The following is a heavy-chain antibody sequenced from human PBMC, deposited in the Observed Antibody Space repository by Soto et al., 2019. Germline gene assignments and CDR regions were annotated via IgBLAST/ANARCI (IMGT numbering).Heavy chain of an antibody. D-gene: IGHD3-22*01. Sequence: SETLSLTCTVSGGSISSGGYYWSWIRQHPGKGLEWIGYIYYSGSTYYNQSLKSRVTISVDTSKDQFSLKLSSVTAVDTAVYYCAREKYYYDSSGPGGYFDYWGQGTLVTVSS. CDR3: AREKYYYDSSGPGGYFDY. CDR2: IYYSGST. J-gene: IGHJ4*02. CDR1: GGSISSGGYY. V-gene: IGHV4-31*03.